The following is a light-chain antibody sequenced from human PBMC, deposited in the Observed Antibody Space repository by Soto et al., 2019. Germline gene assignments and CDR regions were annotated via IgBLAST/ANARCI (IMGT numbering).Light chain of an antibody. Sequence: EIVLTQSPGTLSLSLGEVATLSCRASQSVDRDLAWYRQKPGQPPSLLIHGASTRATGVPGRVSGSGSGTDFTLTISSLEPEDFAVYYCQQRSNWPPITFGQGTRLEIK. J-gene: IGKJ5*01. CDR3: QQRSNWPPIT. V-gene: IGKV3-11*01. CDR2: GAS. CDR1: QSVDRD.